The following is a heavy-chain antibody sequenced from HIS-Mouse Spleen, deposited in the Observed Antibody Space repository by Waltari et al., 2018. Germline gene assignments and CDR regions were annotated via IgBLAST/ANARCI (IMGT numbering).Heavy chain of an antibody. Sequence: QVTLRESGPALVKPTQTLTLTCTFSGFSLSTSGMCVSWIRQPPGKALEWLARIDWDDDKYYITSLKTRLTISKDTSKNQEVLTMTNMDPVDTATYYCARIAEGYSSGWYAFDYWGQGTLVTVSS. D-gene: IGHD6-19*01. CDR3: ARIAEGYSSGWYAFDY. V-gene: IGHV2-70*15. J-gene: IGHJ4*02. CDR2: IDWDDDK. CDR1: GFSLSTSGMC.